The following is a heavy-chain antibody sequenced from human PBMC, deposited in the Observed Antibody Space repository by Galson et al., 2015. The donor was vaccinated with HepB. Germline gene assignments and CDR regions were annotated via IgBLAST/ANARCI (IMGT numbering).Heavy chain of an antibody. CDR1: GYTFTRFD. J-gene: IGHJ4*02. CDR3: ARGRSSGWSFAY. CDR2: ISGYSGYT. Sequence: SLKVSCKASGYTFTRFDIIWVRQAPGQGLEWMGWISGYSGYTNYAQKFQGSVTLTTDTSTTTAYMDLRSLRSDDTAVYYCARGRSSGWSFAYWGQGTLVTVSS. V-gene: IGHV1-18*01. D-gene: IGHD6-19*01.